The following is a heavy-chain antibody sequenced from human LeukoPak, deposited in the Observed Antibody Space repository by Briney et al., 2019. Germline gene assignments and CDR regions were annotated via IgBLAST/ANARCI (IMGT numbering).Heavy chain of an antibody. V-gene: IGHV5-51*01. D-gene: IGHD3-10*01. CDR1: GYSFTSYW. Sequence: GESLKISCKGSGYSFTSYWIGWVRQMPGKGLEWMGIIYPGDSDTRYSPSFQGQVTISADKSISTAYLQWSSLKASDTAMYYCARQNYYGSGSYYNALDYWGQGTLVTVSS. CDR2: IYPGDSDT. CDR3: ARQNYYGSGSYYNALDY. J-gene: IGHJ4*02.